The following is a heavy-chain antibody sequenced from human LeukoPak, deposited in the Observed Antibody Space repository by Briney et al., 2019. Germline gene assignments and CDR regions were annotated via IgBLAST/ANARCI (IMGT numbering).Heavy chain of an antibody. Sequence: PGGSLRLSCAASGFSFSSYAMSWVRQAPGKGLEWVSAISGSGDSTYYADSVKGRFTISRDNSKNTLYLQMNSLRDDDTAVYYCAKDPRDGYKAHTYYFDYWGQGTLVTVSS. CDR1: GFSFSSYA. CDR3: AKDPRDGYKAHTYYFDY. D-gene: IGHD5-24*01. J-gene: IGHJ4*02. CDR2: ISGSGDST. V-gene: IGHV3-23*01.